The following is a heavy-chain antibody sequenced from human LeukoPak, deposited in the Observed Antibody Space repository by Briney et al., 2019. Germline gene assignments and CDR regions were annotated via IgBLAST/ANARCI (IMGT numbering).Heavy chain of an antibody. CDR1: GGSISSSSYY. CDR3: ARGWGELLTAPHDAFDI. D-gene: IGHD2-15*01. V-gene: IGHV4-39*07. J-gene: IGHJ3*02. CDR2: IYYSGST. Sequence: SETLSLTCTVSGGSISSSSYYWGWIRQPPGKGLEWIGYIYYSGSTYYNPSLKSRVTISVDTSKNQFSLKLSSVTAADTAVYYCARGWGELLTAPHDAFDIWGQGTMVTVSS.